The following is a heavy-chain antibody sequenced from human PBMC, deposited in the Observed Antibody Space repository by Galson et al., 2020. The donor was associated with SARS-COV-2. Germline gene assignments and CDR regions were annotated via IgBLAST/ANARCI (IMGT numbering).Heavy chain of an antibody. Sequence: SETLSLTCTVSPYSINNGYYWGWIRQPPGKGLEWIGTIYHSGNTYYNPSLKSRVTISADTSKNQLSLKLSSVTAADTAVYYCAAGYSSSWYFYWGQGTLVTVSS. J-gene: IGHJ4*02. CDR2: IYHSGNT. CDR3: AAGYSSSWYFY. V-gene: IGHV4-38-2*02. CDR1: PYSINNGYY. D-gene: IGHD6-13*01.